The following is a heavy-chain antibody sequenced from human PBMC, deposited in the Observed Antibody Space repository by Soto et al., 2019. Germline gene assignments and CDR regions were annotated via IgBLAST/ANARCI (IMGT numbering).Heavy chain of an antibody. D-gene: IGHD3-10*01. CDR3: ARLQYYGSGLYYGMDV. J-gene: IGHJ6*02. V-gene: IGHV5-51*01. CDR2: IYPGGSGT. CDR1: GYGFTSYW. Sequence: GESQKISCKGSGYGFTSYWIGWVLQMPGKGLEWMGIIYPGGSGTRYSTSFQGQVTISAGKSISTAYLQWSSLKASVTAMYSCARLQYYGSGLYYGMDVWGQGTTVTVSS.